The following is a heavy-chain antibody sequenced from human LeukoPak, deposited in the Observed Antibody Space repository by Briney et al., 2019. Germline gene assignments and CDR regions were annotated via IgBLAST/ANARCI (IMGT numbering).Heavy chain of an antibody. CDR2: IYPGDSDI. CDR3: ARREYCSGTSCPIDY. V-gene: IGHV5-51*01. CDR1: GYSFTSYW. J-gene: IGHJ4*02. Sequence: GESLKISCKGFGYSFTSYWIGWVRQMPGKGLEWMGNIYPGDSDIRYNPSFQGQVTISADKSINTAYLQWSSLKASDTAMYYCARREYCSGTSCPIDYWGQGTLVTVSS. D-gene: IGHD2-2*01.